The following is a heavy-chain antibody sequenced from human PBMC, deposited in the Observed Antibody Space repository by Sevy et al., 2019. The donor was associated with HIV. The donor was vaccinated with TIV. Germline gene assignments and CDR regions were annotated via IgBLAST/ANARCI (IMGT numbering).Heavy chain of an antibody. CDR2: ISYDGSNK. CDR3: ARSRDVSGSYRNDAFDI. Sequence: AGSLRLSCAASGFTFSSNAMHWVRQAPGKALEWVAVISYDGSNKYYADSVKGRFTISRDNAKNTLYLQMNSLRAEDRAVYYCARSRDVSGSYRNDAFDIWGQGTMVTVSS. V-gene: IGHV3-30-3*01. J-gene: IGHJ3*02. CDR1: GFTFSSNA. D-gene: IGHD3-16*02.